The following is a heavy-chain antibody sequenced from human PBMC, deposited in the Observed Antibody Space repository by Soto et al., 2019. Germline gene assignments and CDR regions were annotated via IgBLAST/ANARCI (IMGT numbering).Heavy chain of an antibody. CDR2: IYHSGST. J-gene: IGHJ5*02. Sequence: PPETLSLTCAVSGGSISSGGYSWSWIRQPPGKGLEWIGYIYHSGSTYYNPTLKSRVTISVDRSKNQFSLKLSSVTAADTALYYCARDSGITRTNTLFDPWGQGTLVTVSS. D-gene: IGHD1-20*01. CDR1: GGSISSGGYS. V-gene: IGHV4-30-2*01. CDR3: ARDSGITRTNTLFDP.